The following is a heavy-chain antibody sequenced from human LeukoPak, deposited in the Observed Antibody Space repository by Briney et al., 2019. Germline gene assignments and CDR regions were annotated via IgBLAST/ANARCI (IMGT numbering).Heavy chain of an antibody. CDR2: ISSSSSYI. Sequence: GGSLRLSCAASGFTFSSYSMNWVRQAPGKGLEWVSSISSSSSYIYYADSVKGRFTISRDNAKNSLYLQMNSLRAEDTAVYYCARDYNGDYERWGYYYYYYMDVWGKGTTVTVSS. D-gene: IGHD4-17*01. J-gene: IGHJ6*03. V-gene: IGHV3-21*01. CDR3: ARDYNGDYERWGYYYYYYMDV. CDR1: GFTFSSYS.